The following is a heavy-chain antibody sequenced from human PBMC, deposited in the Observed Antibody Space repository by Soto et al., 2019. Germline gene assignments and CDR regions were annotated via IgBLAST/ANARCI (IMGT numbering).Heavy chain of an antibody. CDR3: ANAGYLGYASIKAY. CDR1: GFTFSDHG. D-gene: IGHD6-13*01. V-gene: IGHV3-30*18. CDR2: ISFDGSNK. Sequence: QVQLVESGGGVVQPGTSLRLSCAASGFTFSDHGMHWVRQAPGKGLEWVTVISFDGSNKYYTGSVKGRFTISRDNSKNTVYLQMNSLRVEDTAVYYCANAGYLGYASIKAYWGQGTLVTVSS. J-gene: IGHJ4*02.